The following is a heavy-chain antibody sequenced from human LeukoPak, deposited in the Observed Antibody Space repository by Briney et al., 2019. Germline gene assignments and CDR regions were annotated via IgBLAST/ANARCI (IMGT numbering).Heavy chain of an antibody. V-gene: IGHV3-30*01. Sequence: GGSLRLSCAASGFTFSSYAMHWVRQAPGKGLEWVAVISYDGSNKYYADSVKGRFTISRDNSKNTLYLQMNSLRAEDTVVYYCARSSSNWGQGTLVTVSS. J-gene: IGHJ4*02. D-gene: IGHD6-13*01. CDR2: ISYDGSNK. CDR3: ARSSSN. CDR1: GFTFSSYA.